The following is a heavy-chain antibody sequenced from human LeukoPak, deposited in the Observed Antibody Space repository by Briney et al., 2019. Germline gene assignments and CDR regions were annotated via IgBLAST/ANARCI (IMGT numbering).Heavy chain of an antibody. J-gene: IGHJ5*02. Sequence: SETLSLTCTVSGGSISSGGYYWSWIRQHPGKGLEWIGYIYYSGSTYYNPSLKSRVTISVDTSKNQFSLKLSSVTAADTAVYYCARDVGFPGWFDPWGQGALVTVSS. CDR1: GGSISSGGYY. CDR2: IYYSGST. V-gene: IGHV4-31*03. CDR3: ARDVGFPGWFDP.